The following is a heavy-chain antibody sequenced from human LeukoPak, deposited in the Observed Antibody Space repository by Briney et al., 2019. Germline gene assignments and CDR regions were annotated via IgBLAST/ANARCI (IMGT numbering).Heavy chain of an antibody. D-gene: IGHD7-27*01. J-gene: IGHJ4*02. V-gene: IGHV3-48*03. CDR2: ISSSGSTI. Sequence: GGSLRLSCAASGFTFSSYEMNWVRQAPGKGLEWVSYISSSGSTIYYADSVKGRFTISRDNAKNSLYLQKNSLRAEDTAVYYCARVLITGVDYWGQGTLVTVSS. CDR3: ARVLITGVDY. CDR1: GFTFSSYE.